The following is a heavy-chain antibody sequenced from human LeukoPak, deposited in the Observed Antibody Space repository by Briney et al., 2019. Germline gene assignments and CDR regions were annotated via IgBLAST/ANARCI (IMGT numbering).Heavy chain of an antibody. J-gene: IGHJ3*02. CDR2: ISWNSGSI. CDR1: GFTFDDYA. V-gene: IGHV3-9*01. D-gene: IGHD6-13*01. CDR3: AKDMGRGYSSSWYRSAFDI. Sequence: GGSLRLSCAASGFTFDDYAMHWVRQAPGKGLEWVSGISWNSGSIGYADSVKGRFTISRDNAKNSLYLQMNSLRAEDTALYYCAKDMGRGYSSSWYRSAFDIWGQGTMVTVSS.